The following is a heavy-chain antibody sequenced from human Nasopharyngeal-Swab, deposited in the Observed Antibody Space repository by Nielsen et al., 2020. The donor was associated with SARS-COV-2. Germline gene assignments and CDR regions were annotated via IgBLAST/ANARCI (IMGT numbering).Heavy chain of an antibody. CDR3: ARQYSFGYYFDY. Sequence: WIRQPPGKGLEWISFIGSSGTKEQYRGSVRGRFTISRDNAKNSAYLHMNSLRAEDTAIYYCARQYSFGYYFDYWGQGTLVTVSS. CDR2: IGSSGTKE. D-gene: IGHD3-3*01. V-gene: IGHV3-11*01. J-gene: IGHJ4*02.